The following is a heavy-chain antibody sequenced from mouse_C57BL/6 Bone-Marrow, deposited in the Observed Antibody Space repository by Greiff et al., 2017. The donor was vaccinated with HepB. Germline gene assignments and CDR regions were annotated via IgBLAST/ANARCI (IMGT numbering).Heavy chain of an antibody. Sequence: QVQLKQSGPELVKPGASVKLSCKASGYTFTSYDINWVKQRPGQGLEWIGWIYPRDGSTKYNEKFKGKATLTVDTSSSTAYIELHSLTSEDSAVYFCARSGYDYDVSYWGQGTLVTVSA. CDR1: GYTFTSYD. J-gene: IGHJ3*01. CDR3: ARSGYDYDVSY. D-gene: IGHD2-4*01. CDR2: IYPRDGST. V-gene: IGHV1-85*01.